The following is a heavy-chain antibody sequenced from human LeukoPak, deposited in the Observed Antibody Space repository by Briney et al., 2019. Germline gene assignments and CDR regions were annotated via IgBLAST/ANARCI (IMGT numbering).Heavy chain of an antibody. CDR3: ARDGHSSGSFDY. J-gene: IGHJ4*02. Sequence: PGGSLRLSCAASELTFAGYWMNWVRQAPGKGLQWVGNIRQDGGLTHYSDFVKGRFTISRDNAKRSLYLQMNSLRPEDTAVYYCARDGHSSGSFDYWGQGTLVTVSS. V-gene: IGHV3-7*01. CDR2: IRQDGGLT. CDR1: ELTFAGYW. D-gene: IGHD3-10*01.